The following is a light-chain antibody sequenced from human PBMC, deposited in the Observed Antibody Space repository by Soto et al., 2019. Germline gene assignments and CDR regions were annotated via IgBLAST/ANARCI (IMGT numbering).Light chain of an antibody. Sequence: EIVMTQSPAALSVSPGERATLSCRASQSINNNLAWYQQKPGQAPRLLIYGTLSRATGFPDRFSGSGSGTEFILTITSLQPDDFATYYCQQYNSYSWTFGQGTKVDIK. CDR3: QQYNSYSWT. CDR2: GTL. J-gene: IGKJ1*01. V-gene: IGKV3-15*01. CDR1: QSINNN.